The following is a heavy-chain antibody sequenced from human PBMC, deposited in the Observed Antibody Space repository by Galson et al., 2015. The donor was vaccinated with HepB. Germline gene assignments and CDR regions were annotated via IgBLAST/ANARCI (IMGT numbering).Heavy chain of an antibody. CDR1: GFTFSSYW. J-gene: IGHJ5*02. CDR2: INSDGSTT. Sequence: SLRLSCAASGFTFSSYWMHWVRQAPGKGLVWVSRINSDGSTTTYADSVKGRFTISRDNAKNTLYLQMNSLRAEDTAVYYCARVPLGVVPQSANWFDPGGQGTLVTVHS. CDR3: ARVPLGVVPQSANWFDP. D-gene: IGHD3-16*01. V-gene: IGHV3-74*01.